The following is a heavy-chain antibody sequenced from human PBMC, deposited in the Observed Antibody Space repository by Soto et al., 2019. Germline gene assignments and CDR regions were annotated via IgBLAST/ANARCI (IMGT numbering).Heavy chain of an antibody. V-gene: IGHV3-23*01. Sequence: DVQLLESGGGLVQPGGSLRLSCAASGFTFSNYAMSWVRQAPGKGLEWVSSISGSGGGTYYADSVKGGFTVSRDNSKNTVYLQMNKLRIEDTAVDDGTQEASRSGTELDVWGQRTVVAVSS. CDR2: ISGSGGGT. CDR3: TQEASRSGTELDV. J-gene: IGHJ4*02. CDR1: GFTFSNYA. D-gene: IGHD3-3*01.